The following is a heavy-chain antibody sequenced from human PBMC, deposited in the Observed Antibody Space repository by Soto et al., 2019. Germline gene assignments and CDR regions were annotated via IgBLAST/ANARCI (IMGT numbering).Heavy chain of an antibody. J-gene: IGHJ4*02. CDR3: ATVRSRWNIDY. D-gene: IGHD6-13*01. V-gene: IGHV4-30-4*01. CDR2: IYYSGST. CDR1: GGSISSGDYY. Sequence: PSETLSLTCTVSGGSISSGDYYGRWIRQPPGKGLEWIGYIYYSGSTYYNPSLKSRVTISVDTSKNQFSLKLTSVTAADTAVYYCATVRSRWNIDYWGQGTLVTVSS.